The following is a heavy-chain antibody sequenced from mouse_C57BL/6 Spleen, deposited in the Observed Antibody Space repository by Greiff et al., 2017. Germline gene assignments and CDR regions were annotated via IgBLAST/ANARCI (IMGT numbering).Heavy chain of an antibody. CDR1: GYTFTDYN. D-gene: IGHD4-1*01. Sequence: VQLKESGPELVKPGASVKIPCKASGYTFTDYNMDWVKQSHGKSLEWIGDINPNNGGTIYNQKFKGTATLTVDKSSSTAYMELRSLTSEDTAVYYCAKTGPRYYDVWGTGTTVTVSS. V-gene: IGHV1-18*01. CDR2: INPNNGGT. CDR3: AKTGPRYYDV. J-gene: IGHJ1*03.